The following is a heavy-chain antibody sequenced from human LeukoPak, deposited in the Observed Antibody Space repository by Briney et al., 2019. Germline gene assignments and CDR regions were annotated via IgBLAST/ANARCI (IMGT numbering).Heavy chain of an antibody. J-gene: IGHJ6*02. CDR1: GFTFSRYW. Sequence: GGPLRLSCAASGFTFSRYWMHWVRQDPGKGPVWVSRINSDGSSTSYADSVKGRFTISRDNAKNTLYLQMNSLRAEDTAVYYCARGTYGMDVWGQGTTVTVSS. CDR2: INSDGSST. V-gene: IGHV3-74*01. CDR3: ARGTYGMDV.